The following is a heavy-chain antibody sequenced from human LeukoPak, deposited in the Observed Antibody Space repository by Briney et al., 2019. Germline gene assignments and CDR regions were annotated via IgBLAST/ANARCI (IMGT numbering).Heavy chain of an antibody. D-gene: IGHD3-10*01. CDR2: IYSGGST. V-gene: IGHV3-53*01. CDR1: EFTVRSSY. CDR3: ARGSPPLLWFGELLPPYYFDY. Sequence: GGSLRLSCAASEFTVRSSYMSWLRQAPGKGLEWVSVIYSGGSTYYADSVKGRFTISRDNSKNTLYLQMNSLRAEDTAVYYCARGSPPLLWFGELLPPYYFDYWGQGTLVTVSS. J-gene: IGHJ4*02.